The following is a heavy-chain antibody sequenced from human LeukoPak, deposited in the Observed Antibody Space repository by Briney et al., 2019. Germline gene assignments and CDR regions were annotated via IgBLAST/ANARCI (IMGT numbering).Heavy chain of an antibody. CDR1: GGSISSYY. D-gene: IGHD3-10*01. V-gene: IGHV4-59*01. CDR3: AGSGDTIGAFDI. Sequence: SETLSLTCTVSGGSISSYYWSWIRQPPGKGLEWIGYIYYSGSTNYNPSLKSRVTISVDTPKNQFSLKLSSVTAADTAVYYCAGSGDTIGAFDIWGQGTMVTVSS. J-gene: IGHJ3*02. CDR2: IYYSGST.